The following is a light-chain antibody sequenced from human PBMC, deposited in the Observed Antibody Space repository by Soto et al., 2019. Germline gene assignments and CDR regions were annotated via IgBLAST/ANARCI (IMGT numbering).Light chain of an antibody. V-gene: IGKV1-16*01. CDR3: QHYDSYPLT. J-gene: IGKJ4*01. CDR1: QPINNR. CDR2: RAS. Sequence: DIQMTQSPSTLSASVGDRFTITCLASQPINNRLAWFQQKPGKAPKSLIYRASYLQSGVPSRFSGSGSGTLFTLAINNLQPEDFGTYYCQHYDSYPLTFGGGTKVDIK.